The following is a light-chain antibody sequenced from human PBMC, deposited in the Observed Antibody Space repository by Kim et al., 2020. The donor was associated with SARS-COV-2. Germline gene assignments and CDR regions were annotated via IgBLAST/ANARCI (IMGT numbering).Light chain of an antibody. CDR1: EVISSY. CDR2: AAS. J-gene: IGKJ1*01. CDR3: QGYNSLPWT. Sequence: DRVTMSSRASEVISSYFSRYQKKSQRPPQHLIYAASTLQPVGPPHVGVRGSGTDFSLTIAGLHPENIGAYYCQGYNSLPWTFGPGTKMDIK. V-gene: IGKV1-27*01.